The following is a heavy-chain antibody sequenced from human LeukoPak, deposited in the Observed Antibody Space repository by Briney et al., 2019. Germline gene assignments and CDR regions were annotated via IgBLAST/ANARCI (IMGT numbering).Heavy chain of an antibody. D-gene: IGHD3-10*01. CDR1: GGTFSSYA. V-gene: IGHV1-18*01. CDR2: ISAYNGNT. Sequence: ASVKVSCKASGGTFSSYAISWVRQAPGQGLEWIAWISAYNGNTNYTQNLQGRVTMTTDTSTSTAYMELRSLRSDDTAVYYCARTQYYGSGSDNDYWGQGTLVTVSS. CDR3: ARTQYYGSGSDNDY. J-gene: IGHJ4*02.